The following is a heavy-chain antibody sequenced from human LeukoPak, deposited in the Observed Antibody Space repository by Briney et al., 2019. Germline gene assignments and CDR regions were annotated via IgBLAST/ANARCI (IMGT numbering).Heavy chain of an antibody. CDR1: GFTFSSYA. CDR3: AKDPLQKDYCSSTSCYSS. V-gene: IGHV3-23*01. D-gene: IGHD2-2*01. J-gene: IGHJ4*02. CDR2: ISGSGGST. Sequence: GGSLRLSCAASGFTFSSYAMSWVRQAPGKGLEWVSAISGSGGSTYYADSVKGRFTISRDNSKNTLYLQMNSLRAEDTAVYYCAKDPLQKDYCSSTSCYSSWGQGTLVTVSS.